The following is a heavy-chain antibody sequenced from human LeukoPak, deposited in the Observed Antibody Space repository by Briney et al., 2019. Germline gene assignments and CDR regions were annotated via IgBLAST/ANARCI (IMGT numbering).Heavy chain of an antibody. CDR1: GFTFNSYA. Sequence: PGRSLRLSCAASGFTFNSYAVHWVRQAPGKGLEWVAGISSDGSINFYSASVKGRFTISRDNSKNTLYLQMNSLRADDTALYFCARDRRYCSGGSCYFDYFFDYWGQGTLVTVSS. CDR2: ISSDGSIN. D-gene: IGHD2-15*01. J-gene: IGHJ4*02. V-gene: IGHV3-30*04. CDR3: ARDRRYCSGGSCYFDYFFDY.